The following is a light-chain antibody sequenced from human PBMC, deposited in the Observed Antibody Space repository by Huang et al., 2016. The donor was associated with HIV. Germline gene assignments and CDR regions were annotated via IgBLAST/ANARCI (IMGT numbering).Light chain of an antibody. J-gene: IGKJ4*01. CDR3: QQYGSSPLT. V-gene: IGKV3D-20*01. Sequence: EFVLTQSPATLSLSPGERATLSFGASQSFSSSYLAWYQQKPGRAPRLLSYDSSNRATGIPDRFSGSGSGTDFTLTISRLEPEDFAVYYCQQYGSSPLTFGGGTKVEIK. CDR2: DSS. CDR1: QSFSSSY.